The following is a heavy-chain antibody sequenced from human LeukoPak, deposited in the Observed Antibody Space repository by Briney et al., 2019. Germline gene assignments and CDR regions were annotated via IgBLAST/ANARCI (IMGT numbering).Heavy chain of an antibody. D-gene: IGHD3-22*01. J-gene: IGHJ4*02. CDR1: GYTFTSYG. Sequence: ASVKVSCKASGYTFTSYGISWVRQAPGQGLEWMGWISAYNGNTNYAQKLQGRVTMTTDTSTSTAYMELRSLRSDDTAVYYCARDWKARGVTGNYYDSSGYPNLDYWGQGTLVTVSS. CDR3: ARDWKARGVTGNYYDSSGYPNLDY. CDR2: ISAYNGNT. V-gene: IGHV1-18*01.